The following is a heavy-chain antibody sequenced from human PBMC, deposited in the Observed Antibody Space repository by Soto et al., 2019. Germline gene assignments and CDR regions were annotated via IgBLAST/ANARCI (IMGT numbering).Heavy chain of an antibody. CDR3: ATLTSMTSAASHRKSTSLKP. CDR1: GDSITWTSCY. V-gene: IGHV4-39*01. D-gene: IGHD2-21*02. CDR2: VYYSGST. Sequence: PSETLPLTCTLSGDSITWTSCYWGWIRQPPGKGLEWVGDVYYSGSTYYNPSLKSRLTMSIDTSKGQFSLKMSSVTAADTGFYYCATLTSMTSAASHRKSTSLKPWGPGVLVTV. J-gene: IGHJ4*02.